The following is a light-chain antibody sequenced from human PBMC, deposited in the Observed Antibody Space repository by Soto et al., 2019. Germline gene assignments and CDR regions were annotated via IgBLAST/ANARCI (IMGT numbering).Light chain of an antibody. J-gene: IGKJ1*01. CDR2: GAS. V-gene: IGKV3-20*01. Sequence: DIVLTQSPATLSLSPGERATLSCRASQSLSNNYLAWYQEKPGQSPRLLFYGASTRAAGIPDRFSGSGSGTDFTLPITSREPEDFAVYYCQNYGGSLPWTFGPGTKVEV. CDR3: QNYGGSLPWT. CDR1: QSLSNNY.